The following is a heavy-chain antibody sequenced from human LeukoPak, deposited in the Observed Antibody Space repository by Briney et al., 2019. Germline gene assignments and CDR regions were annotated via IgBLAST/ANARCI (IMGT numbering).Heavy chain of an antibody. CDR2: INHSGST. CDR1: GFTFSNFA. V-gene: IGHV4-34*01. J-gene: IGHJ6*03. CDR3: ARNKLDYYYYYMDV. Sequence: PGGSLRLSCAASGFTFSNFAMSWIRQPPGKGLEWIGEINHSGSTNYNPSLKSRVTISVDTSKNQFSLKLSSVTAADTAVYYCARNKLDYYYYYMDVWGKGTTVTVSS.